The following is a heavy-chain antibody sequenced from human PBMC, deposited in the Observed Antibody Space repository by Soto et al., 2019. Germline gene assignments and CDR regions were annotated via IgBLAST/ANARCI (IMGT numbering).Heavy chain of an antibody. Sequence: LRLSCAASGFTFSSYGMHWVRQAPGKGLEWVAVISYDGSNKYYADSVKGRFTISRDNSKNTLYLQMNSLRAEDTAVYYCAKDRATVVTGFDYWGQGTLVTVSS. CDR1: GFTFSSYG. CDR2: ISYDGSNK. V-gene: IGHV3-30*18. CDR3: AKDRATVVTGFDY. J-gene: IGHJ4*02. D-gene: IGHD4-17*01.